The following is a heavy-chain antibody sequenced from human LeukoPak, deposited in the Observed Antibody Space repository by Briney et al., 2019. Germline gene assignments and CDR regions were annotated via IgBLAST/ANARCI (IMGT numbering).Heavy chain of an antibody. Sequence: ASVKVSCKASGGTFSSYAISWVRQAPGQGLEWMGWISAYNGNTNYAQKLQGRVTMTTDTSTSTAYMELRSLRSGDTAVYYCARDIVVVPAAAFDPWGQGTLVTVSS. J-gene: IGHJ5*02. V-gene: IGHV1-18*01. CDR3: ARDIVVVPAAAFDP. CDR2: ISAYNGNT. CDR1: GGTFSSYA. D-gene: IGHD2-2*01.